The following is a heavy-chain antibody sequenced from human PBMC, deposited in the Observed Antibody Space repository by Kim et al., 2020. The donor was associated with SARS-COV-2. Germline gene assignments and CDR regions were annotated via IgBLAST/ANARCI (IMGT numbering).Heavy chain of an antibody. CDR2: ISSRSSYI. Sequence: GGSLRLSCAASGFTFSSYSMNWVRQAPGKGLEWVSCISSRSSYIYYADSVKGRFTISRDNAKNSLCLQMNSLRAEDTAVYYCARDWGAAAGTFDYWGQGTLVTVSS. CDR3: ARDWGAAAGTFDY. V-gene: IGHV3-21*01. CDR1: GFTFSSYS. D-gene: IGHD6-13*01. J-gene: IGHJ4*02.